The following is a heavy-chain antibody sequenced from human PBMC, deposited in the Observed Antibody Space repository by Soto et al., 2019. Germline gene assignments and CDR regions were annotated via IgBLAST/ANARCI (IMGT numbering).Heavy chain of an antibody. Sequence: GGSLRLSCAASGFTVSSNYMSWVRQAPGKGLEWVSVIYSGGSTYYADSGNGIFPISRDNSKNTLYLQMNSLRAEDTAVYYCARDLRGGDYYWGQGTLVTVSS. CDR1: GFTVSSNY. V-gene: IGHV3-66*01. CDR3: ARDLRGGDYY. CDR2: IYSGGST. D-gene: IGHD2-21*02. J-gene: IGHJ4*02.